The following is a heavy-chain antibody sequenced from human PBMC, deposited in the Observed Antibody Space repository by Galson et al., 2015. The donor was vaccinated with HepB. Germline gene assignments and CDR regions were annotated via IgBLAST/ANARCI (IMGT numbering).Heavy chain of an antibody. V-gene: IGHV5-51*01. J-gene: IGHJ6*02. CDR2: IHPGDSET. Sequence: QSGAEVKKPGESLKISCEVSGYNFNTYWVGWVRQMPGKGLEWMGLIHPGDSETRYSPSFQGQVTISVDKSISTTYLQWSSLKASDTATYYCARRPYFYGMDVWGQGTMVTVSS. CDR1: GYNFNTYW. CDR3: ARRPYFYGMDV. D-gene: IGHD3-3*01.